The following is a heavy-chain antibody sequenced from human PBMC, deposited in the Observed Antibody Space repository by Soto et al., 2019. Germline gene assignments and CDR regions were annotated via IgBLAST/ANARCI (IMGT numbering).Heavy chain of an antibody. CDR1: GYTFTGYY. CDR3: ARDTIFGVVRWFDP. J-gene: IGHJ5*02. CDR2: INPNSGGT. D-gene: IGHD3-3*01. V-gene: IGHV1-2*02. Sequence: ASVKVSCKASGYTFTGYYMHWVRQAPGQGLEWMGWINPNSGGTNYAQKFQGRVTMTRDTSISTAYMELSRLRSDDTAVYYCARDTIFGVVRWFDPWGQGTLVTVSS.